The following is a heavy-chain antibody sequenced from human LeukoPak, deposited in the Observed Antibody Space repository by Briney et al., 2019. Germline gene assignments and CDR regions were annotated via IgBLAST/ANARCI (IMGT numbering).Heavy chain of an antibody. V-gene: IGHV4-59*01. CDR2: IYYSGST. Sequence: SETLSLTCTVSGGSISNYYWSWIRQPPGKGLEWIGYIYYSGSTNYNPSLKSRGTISVDTSENQFSLKLSSATAADTAVYYCARGGDYGVYYFDYWGQGTLVTVSS. CDR3: ARGGDYGVYYFDY. J-gene: IGHJ4*02. CDR1: GGSISNYY. D-gene: IGHD4-17*01.